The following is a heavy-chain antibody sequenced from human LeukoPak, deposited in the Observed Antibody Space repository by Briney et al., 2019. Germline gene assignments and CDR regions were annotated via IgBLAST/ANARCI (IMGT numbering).Heavy chain of an antibody. CDR2: ISAYNGNT. Sequence: ASVKVSCTASGYTFTSYGISWVRQAPGQGLEWMGCISAYNGNTNYAQKLQGRVTMTTDTSTSTAYMELRSLRSDDTAVYYCARDLASDVLLWFGEPTGDWGQGTLVTVSS. CDR3: ARDLASDVLLWFGEPTGD. CDR1: GYTFTSYG. V-gene: IGHV1-18*01. D-gene: IGHD3-10*01. J-gene: IGHJ4*02.